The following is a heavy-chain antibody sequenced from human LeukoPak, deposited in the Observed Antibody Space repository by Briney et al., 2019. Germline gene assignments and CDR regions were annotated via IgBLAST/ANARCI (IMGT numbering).Heavy chain of an antibody. Sequence: GGSLRLSCAASGFTFSSYALSWVRQPPGKGLEWVSSISGSGSGTYYADSVEGRFTISRDNSKNTLYLQMNSLRAEDTAVYYCAKVPGLMVYDPWGQGTLVTVSS. J-gene: IGHJ5*02. CDR1: GFTFSSYA. CDR3: AKVPGLMVYDP. CDR2: ISGSGSGT. D-gene: IGHD2-8*01. V-gene: IGHV3-23*01.